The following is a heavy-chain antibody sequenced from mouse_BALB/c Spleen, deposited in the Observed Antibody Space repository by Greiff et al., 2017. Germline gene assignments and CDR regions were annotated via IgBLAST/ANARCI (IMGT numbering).Heavy chain of an antibody. CDR1: GFSLTSYG. CDR3: ARDPVYYGSSYFDY. D-gene: IGHD1-1*01. V-gene: IGHV2-9*02. Sequence: VKLMESGPGLVAPSQSLSITCTVSGFSLTSYGVHWVRQPPGKGLEWLGVIWAGGSTNYNSALMSRLSISKDNSKSQVFLKMNSLQTDDTAMYYCARDPVYYGSSYFDYWGQGTTLTVSS. J-gene: IGHJ2*01. CDR2: IWAGGST.